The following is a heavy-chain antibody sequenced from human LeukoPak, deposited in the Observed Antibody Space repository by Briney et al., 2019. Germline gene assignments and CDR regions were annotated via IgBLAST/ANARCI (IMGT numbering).Heavy chain of an antibody. CDR2: MYYSGST. CDR1: GASISSYF. V-gene: IGHV4-59*13. J-gene: IGHJ4*02. D-gene: IGHD6-19*01. Sequence: SETLSLTCTVSGASISSYFWNWIRQPPGKGLEWIGSMYYSGSTNYNPSLKSRVTISADTSKDQFSLRLTSLTAADTAVYYCARATSGWSFDYWGQGTLVTVSS. CDR3: ARATSGWSFDY.